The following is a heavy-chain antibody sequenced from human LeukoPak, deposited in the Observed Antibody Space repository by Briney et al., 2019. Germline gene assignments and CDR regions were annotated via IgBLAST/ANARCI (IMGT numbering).Heavy chain of an antibody. V-gene: IGHV3-23*01. Sequence: TGGSLRLSCAASGFTFSTYAMNWVRQAPGKGLEWVSGITGSGGTTFYADSVKGRFTISRDSSKSTLYLQMNSLRAEDTAIYYCAKEGYPDSSGAFDSWGQGTLVTGSS. J-gene: IGHJ4*02. CDR2: ITGSGGTT. CDR1: GFTFSTYA. CDR3: AKEGYPDSSGAFDS. D-gene: IGHD3-22*01.